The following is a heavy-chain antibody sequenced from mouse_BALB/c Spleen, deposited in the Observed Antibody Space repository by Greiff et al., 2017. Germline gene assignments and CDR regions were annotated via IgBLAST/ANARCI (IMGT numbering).Heavy chain of an antibody. D-gene: IGHD1-1*01. CDR3: ARTVVGDWYFDV. Sequence: EVKLQQSGAELVKPGASVKLSCTASGFNIKDTYMHWVKQRPEQGLEWIGRIDPANGNTKYDPKFQGKATITADTSSNTAYLQLSSLTSEDTAVYYCARTVVGDWYFDVWGAGTTVTVSS. J-gene: IGHJ1*01. CDR2: IDPANGNT. V-gene: IGHV14-3*02. CDR1: GFNIKDTY.